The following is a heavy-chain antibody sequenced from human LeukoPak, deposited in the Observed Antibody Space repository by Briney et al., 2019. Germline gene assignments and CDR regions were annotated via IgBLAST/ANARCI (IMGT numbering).Heavy chain of an antibody. CDR2: IIPIFGTA. Sequence: ASVKVSCKASGGTFSSYAISLVRQAPGQGLEWMGGIIPIFGTANYAQKFPGRVRLTADESASTAYMELSSLRSEDTAVYYCASGKRFLEWLSDHYYMDVWGKGTTVTVSS. V-gene: IGHV1-69*01. CDR1: GGTFSSYA. J-gene: IGHJ6*03. D-gene: IGHD3-3*01. CDR3: ASGKRFLEWLSDHYYMDV.